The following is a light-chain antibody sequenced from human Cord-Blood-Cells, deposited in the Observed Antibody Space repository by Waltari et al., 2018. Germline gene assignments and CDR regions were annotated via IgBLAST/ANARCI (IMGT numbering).Light chain of an antibody. CDR1: SSDVGGYND. J-gene: IGLJ3*02. Sequence: HSALSQPASGSGSPGESLPLPCTGTSSDVGGYNDVSWYQQPPAKAPKLIIYDVSNRPSEVSNRFSGSKSGNTASLPISVLQAEDEADYYCSSYTSSSTWVFGGETKLTVL. CDR3: SSYTSSSTWV. CDR2: DVS. V-gene: IGLV2-14*01.